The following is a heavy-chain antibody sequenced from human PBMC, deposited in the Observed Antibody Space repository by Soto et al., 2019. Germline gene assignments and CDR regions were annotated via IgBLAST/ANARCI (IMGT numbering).Heavy chain of an antibody. Sequence: EVQLLESGGGLVQPGGSLRLSCAASGFTFSSYWMSWVRQAPGKGLEWVANIKQDGSEKYYVDSVKGRFTISRDNAKNSLYLQMNSLRAEDTAVYYCARDGKGTITMVRGEPRKDYWGQEPLVTVSS. CDR1: GFTFSSYW. V-gene: IGHV3-7*01. CDR3: ARDGKGTITMVRGEPRKDY. J-gene: IGHJ4*02. CDR2: IKQDGSEK. D-gene: IGHD3-10*01.